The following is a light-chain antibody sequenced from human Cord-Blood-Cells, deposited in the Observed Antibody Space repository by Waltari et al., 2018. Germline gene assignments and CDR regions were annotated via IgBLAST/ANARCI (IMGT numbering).Light chain of an antibody. CDR1: QSISSW. CDR2: KAS. V-gene: IGKV1-5*03. Sequence: DIQMTQSPSTLSASVGDRVTITCRAIQSISSWLAWYQQKPGKAPKLLIYKASSLESGVPSRFSGSGSGTEFTLTISSLQPDDFATYYCQQYNSYSRTFGQGTKVEIE. J-gene: IGKJ1*01. CDR3: QQYNSYSRT.